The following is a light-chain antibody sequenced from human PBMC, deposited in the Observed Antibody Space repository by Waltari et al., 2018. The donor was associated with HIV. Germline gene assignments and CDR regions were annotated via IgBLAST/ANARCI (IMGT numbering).Light chain of an antibody. Sequence: QSALTQPDSVSGSPGQSITIYCTGTSSDVGSYNFVSWYQQHPGKAPKLMIYEVSKRPSGVSNRFSGSKSGNTASLTISGLQAEDEADYYCCSYAGSSTWVFGGGTKLTVL. CDR2: EVS. J-gene: IGLJ3*02. V-gene: IGLV2-23*02. CDR1: SSDVGSYNF. CDR3: CSYAGSSTWV.